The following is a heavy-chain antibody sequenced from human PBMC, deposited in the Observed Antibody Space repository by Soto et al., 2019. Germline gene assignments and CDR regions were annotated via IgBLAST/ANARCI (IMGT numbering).Heavy chain of an antibody. V-gene: IGHV4-31*03. CDR3: ARDRRDSSGYTSADY. Sequence: QVQLQESGPGLVKPSQTLSLTCTVSGGSIRSGGYYWSWIRQHPGKGLEWIGYIYYSGSTYYNPSLKSRVTISVDTSKNQFSLKLSSVTAADTAVYYCARDRRDSSGYTSADYWGQGTLVTVSS. D-gene: IGHD3-22*01. CDR1: GGSIRSGGYY. CDR2: IYYSGST. J-gene: IGHJ4*02.